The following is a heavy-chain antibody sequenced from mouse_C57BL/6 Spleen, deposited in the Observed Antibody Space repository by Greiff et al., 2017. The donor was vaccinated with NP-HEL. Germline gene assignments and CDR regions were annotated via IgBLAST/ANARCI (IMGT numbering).Heavy chain of an antibody. CDR1: GFTFSSYA. Sequence: EVKLVESGGGLVKPGGSLKLSCAASGFTFSSYAMSWVRQTPEKRLAWVATISDGGSYTYYPDNVKGRFTISRDNAKNNLYLQMSHLKSEDTAMYYCARDLGDYYYFDYWGQGTTLTVSS. CDR2: ISDGGSYT. CDR3: ARDLGDYYYFDY. V-gene: IGHV5-4*01. J-gene: IGHJ2*01. D-gene: IGHD1-1*01.